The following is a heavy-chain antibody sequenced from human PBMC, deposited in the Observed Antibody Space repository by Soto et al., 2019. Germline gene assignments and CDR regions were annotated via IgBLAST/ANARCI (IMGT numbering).Heavy chain of an antibody. CDR3: VTIGIAVATDTHWFDI. D-gene: IGHD6-19*01. CDR2: INPSGGSR. V-gene: IGHV1-46*01. Sequence: GLEWMGIINPSGGSRSYAQKFQGGVTMIRDTSTRTVYMELSSLRSEDTAVYYCVTIGIAVATDTHWFDICAQPLLVTVSS. J-gene: IGHJ5*02.